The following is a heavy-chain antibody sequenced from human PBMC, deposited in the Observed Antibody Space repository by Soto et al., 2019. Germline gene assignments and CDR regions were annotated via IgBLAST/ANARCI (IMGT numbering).Heavy chain of an antibody. CDR3: AKGRYFDVLWPDNWFDP. V-gene: IGHV3-23*01. J-gene: IGHJ5*02. CDR2: ISGSGGST. CDR1: GFTFSSYA. Sequence: EVQLLESGGGLVQPGGSLRLSCAASGFTFSSYAMSWVRQAPGKGLEWVSAISGSGGSTYYADSVKGRFTISRDKSKNTLYLQMNSLRAEDTAVYYCAKGRYFDVLWPDNWFDPWGQGTLVTVSS. D-gene: IGHD3-9*01.